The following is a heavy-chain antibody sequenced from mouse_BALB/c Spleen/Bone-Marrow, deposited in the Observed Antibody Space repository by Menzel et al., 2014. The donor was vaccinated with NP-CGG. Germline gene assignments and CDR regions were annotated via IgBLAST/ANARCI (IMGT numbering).Heavy chain of an antibody. Sequence: EVQLQQSGAELVKPGASVNLSCTASGFNIKDTYMHWVKQRPEQGLEWIGWIDPANGNAKYAPNFQDKATITADTSSNHSYLRLSSLTSEDTAVYYCTSGDPLYARDYWGQGTSVTGSS. CDR2: IDPANGNA. V-gene: IGHV14-3*02. CDR3: TSGDPLYARDY. CDR1: GFNIKDTY. J-gene: IGHJ4*01.